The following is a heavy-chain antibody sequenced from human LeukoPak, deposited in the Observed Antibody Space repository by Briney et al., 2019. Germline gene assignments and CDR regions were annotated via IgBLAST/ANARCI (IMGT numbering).Heavy chain of an antibody. D-gene: IGHD2-2*01. J-gene: IGHJ3*02. CDR3: ARDPIVVVPATSYAFDI. CDR2: ISSSSSYI. Sequence: GGSLRLSCAASGFTFSSYSMNWVRQAPGKGLEWVSSISSSSSYIYYADSVKGRFTISRDNAKNSLYLQMNSLRAEDTAVYYCARDPIVVVPATSYAFDIWGQGTMVTVSS. CDR1: GFTFSSYS. V-gene: IGHV3-21*01.